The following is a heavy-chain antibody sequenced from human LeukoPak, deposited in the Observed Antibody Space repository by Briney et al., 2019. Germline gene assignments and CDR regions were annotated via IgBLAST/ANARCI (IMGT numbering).Heavy chain of an antibody. CDR3: ARDWGSTGYDLYDS. V-gene: IGHV3-7*01. Sequence: GALRLSCAASGFIFSNYWMTWVRQAPGTGLEWVAHIRQDGSEGHYVDSVKDRFTISRDNAKNSLDLQMDSLRAEDTAVYYCARDWGSTGYDLYDSWGQGTLVTVSS. D-gene: IGHD5-12*01. J-gene: IGHJ4*02. CDR1: GFIFSNYW. CDR2: IRQDGSEG.